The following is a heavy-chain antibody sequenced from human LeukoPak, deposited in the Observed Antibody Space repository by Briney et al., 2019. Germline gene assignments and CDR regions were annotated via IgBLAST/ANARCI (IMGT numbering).Heavy chain of an antibody. CDR1: GFTFSSYG. J-gene: IGHJ3*02. CDR2: ISGSGGNT. D-gene: IGHD3-10*01. V-gene: IGHV3-23*01. Sequence: PGGSLRLSCAASGFTFSSYGLSWVRQVPGKGLEWVSAISGSGGNTYYADSVKGRFTISRDNSNNTLYLQMNSLRAEDTAVYYCAKSNGYGLIDIWGQGTMVTVSS. CDR3: AKSNGYGLIDI.